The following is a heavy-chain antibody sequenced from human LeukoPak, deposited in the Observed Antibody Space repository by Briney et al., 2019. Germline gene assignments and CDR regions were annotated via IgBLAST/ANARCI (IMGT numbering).Heavy chain of an antibody. D-gene: IGHD6-6*01. CDR3: TRTYSSSSIDY. J-gene: IGHJ4*02. V-gene: IGHV4-61*01. Sequence: SETLSLTCTVSGASIGSSTYYWSWIRQPPGKGLEWLGYIFYTGSTNYNPSLKSRVTMSIDTSKNQFSLKLSSVTAADTAVYYCTRTYSSSSIDYWGQGALVTVSS. CDR1: GASIGSSTYY. CDR2: IFYTGST.